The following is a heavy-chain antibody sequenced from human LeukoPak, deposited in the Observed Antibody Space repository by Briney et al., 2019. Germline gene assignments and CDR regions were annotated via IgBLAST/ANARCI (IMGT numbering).Heavy chain of an antibody. V-gene: IGHV1-69*13. CDR1: GGTFSSYA. CDR3: ARVGRDGDYVGYLNWYFDL. Sequence: SVKVSCKASGGTFSSYAISWVQQAPGQGLEWMGGIIPIFGTANYAQKFQGRVTITADESTSTAYMELSSLRSEDTAVYYCARVGRDGDYVGYLNWYFDLWGRGTLVTVSS. CDR2: IIPIFGTA. J-gene: IGHJ2*01. D-gene: IGHD4-17*01.